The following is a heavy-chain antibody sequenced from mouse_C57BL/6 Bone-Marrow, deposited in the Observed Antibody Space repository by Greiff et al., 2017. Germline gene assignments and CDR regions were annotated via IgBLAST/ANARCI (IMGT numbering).Heavy chain of an antibody. CDR1: GFNIKDYY. V-gene: IGHV14-2*01. CDR3: AMHYYGSSYIAY. D-gene: IGHD1-1*01. Sequence: DVKLVESGAELVKPGASVKLSCTASGFNIKDYYMHWVKQRTEQGLEWIGRIDPEDGETKYAPNFQGKATITADTSSNTAYLQLRSLTSEDTAVYYCAMHYYGSSYIAYWGHGTLVTVSA. CDR2: IDPEDGET. J-gene: IGHJ3*01.